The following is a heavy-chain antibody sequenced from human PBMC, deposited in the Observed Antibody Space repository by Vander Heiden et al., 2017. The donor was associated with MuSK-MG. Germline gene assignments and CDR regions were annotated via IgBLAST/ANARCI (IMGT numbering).Heavy chain of an antibody. V-gene: IGHV4-34*01. D-gene: IGHD3-10*01. Sequence: QVQLQQWGAGLLKPSETLSLTCHAYGGSFSGYYWSWIGQPPGKVLEWIGEINHSGSTNYNPSLKSRVTISVDTSKNQFSLKLGSVTAADTAVYYCARGKGVTGVWGKGTTVTVSS. J-gene: IGHJ6*04. CDR3: ARGKGVTGV. CDR2: INHSGST. CDR1: GGSFSGYY.